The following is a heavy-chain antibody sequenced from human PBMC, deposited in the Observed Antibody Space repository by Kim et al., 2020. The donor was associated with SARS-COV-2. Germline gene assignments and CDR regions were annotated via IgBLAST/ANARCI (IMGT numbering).Heavy chain of an antibody. CDR1: GGSISSYY. D-gene: IGHD5-18*01. V-gene: IGHV4-59*01. CDR2: IYYSGST. Sequence: SETLSLTCTVSGGSISSYYWSWIRQPPGKGLEWIGYIYYSGSTNYNPSLKSRVTISVDTSKNQFSLKLSSVTAADTAVYYCARGVYTAMVRGEYYYYGMDVWGQGTTVTVSS. CDR3: ARGVYTAMVRGEYYYYGMDV. J-gene: IGHJ6*02.